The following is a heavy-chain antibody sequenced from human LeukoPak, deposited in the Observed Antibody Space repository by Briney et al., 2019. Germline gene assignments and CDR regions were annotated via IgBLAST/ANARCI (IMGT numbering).Heavy chain of an antibody. CDR2: IYYSGVT. V-gene: IGHV4-59*08. CDR3: ARSFGRYYYDSSGYST. J-gene: IGHJ4*02. D-gene: IGHD3-22*01. CDR1: GGSISGYY. Sequence: SETLSLTCTVSGGSISGYYWSWIRQPPRKGLEWIGHIYYSGVTNYNPSLKSRVTISVDTSKNQFSLKLTSVTAADTAVYYCARSFGRYYYDSSGYSTWGQGTLVTVSS.